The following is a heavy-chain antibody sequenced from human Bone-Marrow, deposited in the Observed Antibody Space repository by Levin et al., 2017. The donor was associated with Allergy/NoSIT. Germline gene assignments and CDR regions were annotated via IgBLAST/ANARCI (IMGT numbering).Heavy chain of an antibody. CDR1: GGTFSNSG. CDR2: IIPIFGTT. CDR3: ARDMNKAQYNYGMDV. J-gene: IGHJ6*02. Sequence: KISCKASGGTFSNSGINWVRQAPGEGLEWLGGIIPIFGTTNDAQKFQGRITITADEPTSTVYMELTSLRSEDTAMYYCARDMNKAQYNYGMDVWGQGTTVTVSS. V-gene: IGHV1-69*01. D-gene: IGHD1/OR15-1a*01.